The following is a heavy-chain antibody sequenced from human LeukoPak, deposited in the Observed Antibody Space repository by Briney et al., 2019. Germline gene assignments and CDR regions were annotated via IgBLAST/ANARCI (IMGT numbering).Heavy chain of an antibody. V-gene: IGHV3-23*01. CDR3: TRDIAYDSAGTYNLHGN. D-gene: IGHD3-10*01. CDR1: GFTFSSYV. CDR2: ISASGYSS. Sequence: GGSLRLSCTVSGFTFSSYVMSWVRQAPGKGLEWVSAISASGYSSDHADSVKGRFTTSRENSKNTLYLQMNSLRAEDTAVYYCTRDIAYDSAGTYNLHGNWGQGTLVTVSS. J-gene: IGHJ4*02.